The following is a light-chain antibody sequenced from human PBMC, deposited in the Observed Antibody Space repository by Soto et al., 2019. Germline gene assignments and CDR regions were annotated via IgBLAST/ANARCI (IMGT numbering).Light chain of an antibody. Sequence: DIQMTQSPSSLSASVGDRVTITCRASQSISSYLNWYQQKPGKAPKLLIYAASSLQSGVPSTFNGTGSGTDLTLTISSLQPEDFATYYCQHSYSTPPLFGGGTKVEIK. CDR3: QHSYSTPPL. CDR1: QSISSY. V-gene: IGKV1-39*01. J-gene: IGKJ4*01. CDR2: AAS.